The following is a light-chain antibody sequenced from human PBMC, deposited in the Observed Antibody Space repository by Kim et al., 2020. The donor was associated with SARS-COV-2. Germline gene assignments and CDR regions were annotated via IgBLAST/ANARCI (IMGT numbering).Light chain of an antibody. J-gene: IGKJ1*01. V-gene: IGKV3-20*01. Sequence: EIVLTQSPGTLSLSPGERATLSCRASQSIYSSYLAWYQQKPGQSPSLLIYATSTRAAGISDRFSGSRSGTDFTLTFSRLEPEDFAVYYCKQYGSLAWTFGQGTTVEIK. CDR2: ATS. CDR3: KQYGSLAWT. CDR1: QSIYSSY.